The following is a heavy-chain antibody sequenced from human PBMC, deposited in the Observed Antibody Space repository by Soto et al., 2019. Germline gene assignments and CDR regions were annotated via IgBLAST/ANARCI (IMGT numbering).Heavy chain of an antibody. V-gene: IGHV4-59*01. J-gene: IGHJ6*02. CDR3: ARETVWFREGGMDV. CDR1: GGSISSYY. CDR2: IYYSGST. D-gene: IGHD3-10*01. Sequence: QVQLQESGPGLVKPSETLSLTCTVSGGSISSYYWSWIRQPPGKGLEWIGYIYYSGSTNYNPSLKGRGTNTVDTSKNQFSLKLSSVTAADTAVYYCARETVWFREGGMDVWGQGSTVTVFS.